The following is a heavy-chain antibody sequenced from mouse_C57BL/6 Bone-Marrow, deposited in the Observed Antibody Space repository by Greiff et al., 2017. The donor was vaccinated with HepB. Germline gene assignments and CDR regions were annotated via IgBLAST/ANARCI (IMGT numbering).Heavy chain of an antibody. CDR2: INPSTGGT. V-gene: IGHV1-42*01. J-gene: IGHJ2*01. Sequence: EVQLQQSGPELVKPGALVKISCKASGYSFTGYYMNWVKQSPEKSLEWIGEINPSTGGTTYNQKFKAKATLTVDKSSSTAYMQLKSLTSEDSACYYCAREADALSYWGQGTTLTVAS. CDR3: AREADALSY. CDR1: GYSFTGYY.